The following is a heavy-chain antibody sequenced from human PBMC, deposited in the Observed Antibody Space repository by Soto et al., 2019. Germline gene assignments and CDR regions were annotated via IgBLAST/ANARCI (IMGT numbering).Heavy chain of an antibody. CDR2: IYYSGST. J-gene: IGHJ4*02. V-gene: IGHV4-31*03. Sequence: QVQLQESGPGLVKPSQTLSITCTVSGGSISSGGYYWSWIRQHPGKGLEWIGYIYYSGSTYYNPSLQCRVTIAVDTSKHQFSLKLSSVAAADTALYYCARERLGGGGRFDYWGQGTLVTVSS. CDR3: ARERLGGGGRFDY. D-gene: IGHD3-10*01. CDR1: GGSISSGGYY.